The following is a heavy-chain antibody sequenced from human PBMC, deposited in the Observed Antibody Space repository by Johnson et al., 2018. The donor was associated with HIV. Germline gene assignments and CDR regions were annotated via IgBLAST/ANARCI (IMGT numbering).Heavy chain of an antibody. Sequence: MQLVESGGDLVQPGGSLRLSCSASGFTFSSYAMSWVRQAPGKGLEWVSAISGSAISTYYADSVKGRFTISRDNSKNTLYLQMNSLRAEDTAVYYCARVGDSSSSLGAFDIWGQGTMVTVSS. J-gene: IGHJ3*02. CDR2: ISGSAIST. D-gene: IGHD6-6*01. CDR1: GFTFSSYA. V-gene: IGHV3-23*04. CDR3: ARVGDSSSSLGAFDI.